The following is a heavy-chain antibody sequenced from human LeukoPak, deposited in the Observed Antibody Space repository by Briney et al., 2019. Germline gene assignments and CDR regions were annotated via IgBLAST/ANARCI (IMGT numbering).Heavy chain of an antibody. J-gene: IGHJ4*02. CDR3: ASEARVHYDSSGYYYG. D-gene: IGHD3-22*01. Sequence: SETLSLTCAVYGGSFSGYYWSWIRQPPGKGLEWIWEINHSGSTNYNPSLKSRVTISVDTSKNQFSLKLSSVTAADTAVYYCASEARVHYDSSGYYYGWGQGTLVTVSS. V-gene: IGHV4-34*01. CDR2: INHSGST. CDR1: GGSFSGYY.